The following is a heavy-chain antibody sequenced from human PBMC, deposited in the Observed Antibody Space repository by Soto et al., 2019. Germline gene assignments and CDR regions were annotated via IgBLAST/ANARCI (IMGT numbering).Heavy chain of an antibody. Sequence: QLVESGGGVVQPGKSLRLSCAGSGFTFGSFAMHWVRQAPGKGLEWVAVISFHGRHQYYADSVKGRFTISRDNSNNTVYLQLSSLRLEDTALYSCAQDLGSSGWEYFDHWGQGNLVTVSS. V-gene: IGHV3-30*18. CDR2: ISFHGRHQ. CDR1: GFTFGSFA. D-gene: IGHD6-19*01. CDR3: AQDLGSSGWEYFDH. J-gene: IGHJ4*02.